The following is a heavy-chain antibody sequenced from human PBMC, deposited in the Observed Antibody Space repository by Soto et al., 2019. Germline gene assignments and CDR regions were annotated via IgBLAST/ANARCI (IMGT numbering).Heavy chain of an antibody. Sequence: EVQLVESGGGLVKPGGSLRLSCAASGFTFSSYSMNWVRQAPGKALEWVSSISSSSSYIYYADSVKGRFTISRDNAKNSLYLQVNSLRAEDTAVYYCAREGIAAALDYWGQATLVTVSS. CDR2: ISSSSSYI. V-gene: IGHV3-21*01. CDR1: GFTFSSYS. CDR3: AREGIAAALDY. J-gene: IGHJ4*02. D-gene: IGHD6-13*01.